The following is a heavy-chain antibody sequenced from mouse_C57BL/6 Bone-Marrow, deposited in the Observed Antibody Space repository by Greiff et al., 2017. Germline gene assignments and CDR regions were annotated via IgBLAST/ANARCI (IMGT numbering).Heavy chain of an antibody. CDR3: TTLYGNFDY. CDR2: IDPETGGT. CDR1: GYTFTDYE. Sequence: VQLQESGAELVRPGASVTLSCKASGYTFTDYEMHWVKQTPVHGLEWIGAIDPETGGTAYNQKFKGKAILTADKSSSTAYMELRSLTSEDSAVYYCTTLYGNFDYWGQGTTLTVSS. V-gene: IGHV1-15*01. J-gene: IGHJ2*01. D-gene: IGHD2-1*01.